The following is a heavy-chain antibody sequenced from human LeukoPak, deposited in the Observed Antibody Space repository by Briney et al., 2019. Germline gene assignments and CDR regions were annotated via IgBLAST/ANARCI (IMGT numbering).Heavy chain of an antibody. J-gene: IGHJ4*02. CDR2: ISYDGSNK. CDR1: GXTFSSYA. D-gene: IGHD3-22*01. CDR3: ARDQGGSGYYYGTFDC. Sequence: GGSLRLSCAASGXTFSSYAMHWVRQAPGKGLEWVAVISYDGSNKYYADSVKGRFTISRDNSKNTLYLQMNSLRAEDTAVYYCARDQGGSGYYYGTFDCWGQGTLVTVSS. V-gene: IGHV3-30-3*01.